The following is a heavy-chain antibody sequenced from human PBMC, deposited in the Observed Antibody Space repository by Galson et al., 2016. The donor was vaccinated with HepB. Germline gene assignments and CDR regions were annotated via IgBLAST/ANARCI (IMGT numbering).Heavy chain of an antibody. CDR3: ARAPIEVDGMRHYYYGMDV. Sequence: SLRLSCAASGFTFSRIAMHWVRQAPGKGLKWVAVISYDGGSNYYADSVKGRFTISRDNAKKSLYLQMNSLRAEDTAVYYCARAPIEVDGMRHYYYGMDVWGQGTTVTVSS. CDR1: GFTFSRIA. D-gene: IGHD6-19*01. J-gene: IGHJ6*02. CDR2: ISYDGGSN. V-gene: IGHV3-30*04.